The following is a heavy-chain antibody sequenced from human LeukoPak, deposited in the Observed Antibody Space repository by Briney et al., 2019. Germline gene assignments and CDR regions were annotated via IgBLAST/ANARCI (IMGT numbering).Heavy chain of an antibody. J-gene: IGHJ4*02. CDR2: IKREGSEK. CDR1: GFTFSTYW. CDR3: ARVYTGNRWHFDY. V-gene: IGHV3-7*03. D-gene: IGHD2-2*02. Sequence: GGSLRLSCAASGFTFSTYWMSGVRQAPGKGLECVANIKREGSEKYYVDSVKGRFTIFRDDAKSSLYLQMNSLRAEDTAVYFCARVYTGNRWHFDYWGQGTLVTVSS.